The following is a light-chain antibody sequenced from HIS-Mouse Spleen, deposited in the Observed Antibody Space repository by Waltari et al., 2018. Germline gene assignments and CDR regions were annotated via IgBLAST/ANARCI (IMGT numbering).Light chain of an antibody. Sequence: SYELTQPPSLSVSPGQTARITCSGDALPKQYAYWYQQKPGQAPVLVIYKDSERPSGIPGRFSGSSSGTTVTLTISGVQAEDEADYYCQSADSSGTYWVFGGGTKLTVL. V-gene: IGLV3-25*03. J-gene: IGLJ3*02. CDR2: KDS. CDR1: ALPKQY. CDR3: QSADSSGTYWV.